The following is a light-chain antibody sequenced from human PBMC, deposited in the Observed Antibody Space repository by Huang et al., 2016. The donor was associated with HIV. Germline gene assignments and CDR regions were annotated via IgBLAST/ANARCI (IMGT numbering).Light chain of an antibody. Sequence: PEYMGTLSCRASQTVSSYLAWYQQKPGQAPRLLIFGASSRATGIPDRFSGSGSGTDFSLTISRLETEDFEIYYCQQYAHSPGTFGQGTKMEIK. CDR3: QQYAHSPGT. V-gene: IGKV3-20*01. CDR1: QTVSSY. CDR2: GAS. J-gene: IGKJ1*01.